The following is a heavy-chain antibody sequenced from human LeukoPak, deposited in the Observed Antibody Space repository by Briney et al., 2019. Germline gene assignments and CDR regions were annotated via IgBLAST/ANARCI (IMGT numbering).Heavy chain of an antibody. V-gene: IGHV4-34*01. CDR2: INHSGST. Sequence: SETLSLTCTVSGGSISSYYWSWIRQPPGKGLEWIGEINHSGSTNYNPSLKSRVTISVDTSKNQFSLKLSSVTAADTAVYYCARVPGVSSSWYPNYYYYYYMDVWGKGTTVTVSS. CDR1: GGSISSYY. CDR3: ARVPGVSSSWYPNYYYYYYMDV. J-gene: IGHJ6*03. D-gene: IGHD6-13*01.